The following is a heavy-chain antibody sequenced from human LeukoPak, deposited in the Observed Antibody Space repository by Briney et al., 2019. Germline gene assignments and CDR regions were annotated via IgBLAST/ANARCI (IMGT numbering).Heavy chain of an antibody. CDR2: IRRKADSYTT. V-gene: IGHV3-72*01. D-gene: IGHD3-22*01. Sequence: PGESLRLSCVASGFTFSDHYMDWARQAPGKGLEWVGRIRRKADSYTTEYAASVKGRFSVSRDDSQSSLYLQMSSLQIEDTAVYYCLRIGGNYYPDYWGQGTLVTVSS. J-gene: IGHJ4*02. CDR1: GFTFSDHY. CDR3: LRIGGNYYPDY.